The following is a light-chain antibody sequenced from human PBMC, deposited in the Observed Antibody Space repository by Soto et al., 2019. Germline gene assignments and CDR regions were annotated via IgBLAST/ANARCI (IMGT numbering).Light chain of an antibody. CDR1: QSVDNN. V-gene: IGKV3-20*01. CDR2: DAS. Sequence: EIVMTQSPVTLSASPGESATLSCRASQSVDNNVAWYQQKPGQAPRLLIYDASSRATGIPDRFSGSGSGTDFTLTISRLEPEDFAVYYCQQYGSSPITFGQGTRLEI. J-gene: IGKJ5*01. CDR3: QQYGSSPIT.